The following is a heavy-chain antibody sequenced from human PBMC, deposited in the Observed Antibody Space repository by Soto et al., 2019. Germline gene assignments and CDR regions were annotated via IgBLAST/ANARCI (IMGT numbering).Heavy chain of an antibody. V-gene: IGHV3-15*07. CDR3: TTGLMILPDDAFDI. D-gene: IGHD2-15*01. J-gene: IGHJ3*02. CDR2: IKSKTDGGTT. Sequence: GSLRLSCAASGFTFSNAWMNWVRQAPGKGLEWVGRIKSKTDGGTTDYAAPVKGRFTISRDDSKNTLYLQMNSLKTEDTAVYYCTTGLMILPDDAFDIWGQGTMVTVSS. CDR1: GFTFSNAW.